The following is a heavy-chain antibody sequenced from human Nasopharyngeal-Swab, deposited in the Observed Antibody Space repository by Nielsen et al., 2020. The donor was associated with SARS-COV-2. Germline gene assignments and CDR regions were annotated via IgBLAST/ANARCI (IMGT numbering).Heavy chain of an antibody. Sequence: GESLKISCAASGFTFSSYWTSWVRQAPGKGLEWVANIKQDGSEKYYVDSVKGRFTISRDNAKNSLYLQMNSLRAEDTAVYYCAREPTKYNAFDIWGQGTMVTVSS. J-gene: IGHJ3*02. D-gene: IGHD1-1*01. V-gene: IGHV3-7*01. CDR2: IKQDGSEK. CDR1: GFTFSSYW. CDR3: AREPTKYNAFDI.